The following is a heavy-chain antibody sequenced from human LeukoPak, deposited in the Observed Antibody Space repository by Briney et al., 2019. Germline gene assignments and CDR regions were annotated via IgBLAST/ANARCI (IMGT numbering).Heavy chain of an antibody. J-gene: IGHJ4*02. CDR1: GFTFSSYG. CDR3: AKGLDCSGGSCYRAHFDY. CDR2: IRYDGSNK. V-gene: IGHV3-30*02. D-gene: IGHD2-15*01. Sequence: GGSLKLSCAASGFTFSSYGMHWVRQAPGKGLEWVAFIRYDGSNKYYADSVKGRFTISRDNSKNTLYLQMNSLRAEDTAVYYCAKGLDCSGGSCYRAHFDYWGQGTLVTVSS.